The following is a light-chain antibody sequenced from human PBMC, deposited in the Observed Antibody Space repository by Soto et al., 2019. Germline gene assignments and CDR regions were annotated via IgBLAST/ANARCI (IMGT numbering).Light chain of an antibody. CDR2: GAS. J-gene: IGKJ3*01. Sequence: EIVMTQSPATLSVSPGERATLSSRASQGVNNNLAWYQQKPGQAPRLLIYGASIRATGIPARFSGSESGTEFTLTISSLQSEDFAVYYCQQYNNWPLFTFGPGTKVDIK. V-gene: IGKV3-15*01. CDR3: QQYNNWPLFT. CDR1: QGVNNN.